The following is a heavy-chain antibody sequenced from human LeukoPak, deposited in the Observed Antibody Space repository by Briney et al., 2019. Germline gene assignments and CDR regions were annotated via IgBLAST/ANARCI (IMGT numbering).Heavy chain of an antibody. D-gene: IGHD5-18*01. CDR1: GGSIDNYY. CDR2: IYSSGST. Sequence: SVPLSLTCTVSGGSIDNYYWSWIRQPAGRGLEYFGRIYSSGSTDYNPSLKSRVTMSVDTSKNQISLKVRFVTAADTAVYYCARITATSMVNALDLWGQGILVT. J-gene: IGHJ5*02. V-gene: IGHV4-4*07. CDR3: ARITATSMVNALDL.